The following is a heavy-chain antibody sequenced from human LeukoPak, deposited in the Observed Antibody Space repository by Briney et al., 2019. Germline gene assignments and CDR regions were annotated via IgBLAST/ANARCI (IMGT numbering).Heavy chain of an antibody. Sequence: ASLKVSCKASGYSFTGYYMHRVRQAPGQGLEWMGWINPNSGGTNYAQKFQGRVTMTRDTSISTAYMELSRLISDVTAVYYCARDHRAYTAMVTWFDYWGQGTLVTVSS. J-gene: IGHJ4*02. CDR3: ARDHRAYTAMVTWFDY. CDR1: GYSFTGYY. V-gene: IGHV1-2*02. CDR2: INPNSGGT. D-gene: IGHD5-18*01.